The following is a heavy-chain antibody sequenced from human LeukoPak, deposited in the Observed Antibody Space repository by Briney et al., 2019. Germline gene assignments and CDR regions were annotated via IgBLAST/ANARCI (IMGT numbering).Heavy chain of an antibody. D-gene: IGHD3-22*01. V-gene: IGHV3-33*01. Sequence: GGSLRLSCAASGFTFSSYGMHWVRQAPGKGLEWVAVIWYDGSNKYYADSVKGRFTISRDNSKNTLYLQMNSLRAEDTAVYCCARGSYYYDRGAVDYWGQGTLVTVSS. CDR3: ARGSYYYDRGAVDY. CDR1: GFTFSSYG. J-gene: IGHJ4*02. CDR2: IWYDGSNK.